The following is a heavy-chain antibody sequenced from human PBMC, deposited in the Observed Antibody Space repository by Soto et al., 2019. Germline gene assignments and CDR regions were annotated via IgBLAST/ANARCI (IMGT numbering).Heavy chain of an antibody. Sequence: ASVKVSCKASGYTFTSYYMHWVRQAPGQGLEWMGIINPSGGSTSYAQKFQGRVTMTRHTSTSTIYMELSSLGSEDTAVYYCARDLVVLMVYAIPYYDYYGMDVWGQGTTVTVSS. V-gene: IGHV1-46*01. CDR3: ARDLVVLMVYAIPYYDYYGMDV. J-gene: IGHJ6*02. CDR2: INPSGGST. D-gene: IGHD2-8*01. CDR1: GYTFTSYY.